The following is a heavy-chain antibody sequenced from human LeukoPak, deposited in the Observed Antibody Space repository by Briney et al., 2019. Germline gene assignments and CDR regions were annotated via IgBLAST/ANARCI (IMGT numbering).Heavy chain of an antibody. Sequence: SETLSLTCAVYGGSFSGYYWSWIRQPPGKGLEWIGEINHSGSTNYNPSLKSRVTISVDTAKNQFSLKLSSVTAADTAVYYCARGGPYYYDSSGYYYWGQGTLVTVSS. CDR3: ARGGPYYYDSSGYYY. D-gene: IGHD3-22*01. CDR1: GGSFSGYY. V-gene: IGHV4-34*01. J-gene: IGHJ4*02. CDR2: INHSGST.